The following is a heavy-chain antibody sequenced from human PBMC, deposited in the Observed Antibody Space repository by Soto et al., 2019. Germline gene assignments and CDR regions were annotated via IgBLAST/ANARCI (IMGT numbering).Heavy chain of an antibody. Sequence: GESLKISCKGSGYSFTTYWIAWVRQMPGKGLEWVGVVYPGDSDTRYSPSFEGHVTISVGKSISTAFLQWNSLKASDNAIYFCARQSTSAPKDYWGQGTLVTVSS. CDR1: GYSFTTYW. J-gene: IGHJ4*01. CDR2: VYPGDSDT. CDR3: ARQSTSAPKDY. D-gene: IGHD3-10*01. V-gene: IGHV5-51*01.